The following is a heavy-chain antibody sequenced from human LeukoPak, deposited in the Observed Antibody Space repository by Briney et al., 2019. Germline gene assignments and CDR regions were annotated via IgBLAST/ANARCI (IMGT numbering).Heavy chain of an antibody. CDR3: ARQSPGLGENWFDP. CDR1: GYTFTGYY. V-gene: IGHV1-2*02. D-gene: IGHD3-16*01. J-gene: IGHJ5*02. CDR2: INPNSGGT. Sequence: ASVKVSCKASGYTFTGYYMHWVRQAPGQGLEWMGWINPNSGGTNYAQKFQGRVTMTRDASISTAYMELSRLRSDDTAVYYCARQSPGLGENWFDPWGQGTLVTVSS.